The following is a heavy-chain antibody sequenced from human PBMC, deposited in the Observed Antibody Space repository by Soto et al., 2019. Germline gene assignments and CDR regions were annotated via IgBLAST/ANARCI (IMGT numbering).Heavy chain of an antibody. V-gene: IGHV4-34*01. D-gene: IGHD3-16*01. Sequence: SETLSLTCAVYGGSFSGYYWSWIRQPPGKGLEWIGEINHSGSTNYNPSLKSRVTISVDTSKNQFSLKLSSVTAADTAVYYCARRDYVFDYWGQGTLVTVSS. CDR1: GGSFSGYY. CDR2: INHSGST. J-gene: IGHJ4*02. CDR3: ARRDYVFDY.